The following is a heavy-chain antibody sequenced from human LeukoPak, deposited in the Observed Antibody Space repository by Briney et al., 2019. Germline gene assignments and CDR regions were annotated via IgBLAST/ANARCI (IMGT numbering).Heavy chain of an antibody. D-gene: IGHD1-26*01. V-gene: IGHV3-66*01. CDR2: IYSGGST. CDR1: GFTVSSNY. CDR3: ARSESSVGATTS. J-gene: IGHJ5*02. Sequence: GGSLRLSCAASGFTVSSNYMSWVRQAPGKGLEWVSVIYSGGSTYYADSVKGRFTISRDNSKNTLYLQMNSLRPEDTAVYYCARSESSVGATTSWGQGTLVTVSS.